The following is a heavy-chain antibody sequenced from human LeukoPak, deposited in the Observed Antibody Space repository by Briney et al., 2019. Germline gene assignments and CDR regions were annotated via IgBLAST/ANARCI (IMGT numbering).Heavy chain of an antibody. J-gene: IGHJ4*02. CDR1: GFIVNNNF. V-gene: IGHV3-23*01. CDR3: AKDLQWLVTYYFDY. Sequence: GGSLRLSCAASGFIVNNNFMSWVRQAPGKGLEWVSAISGSGGSTYYADSVKGRFTISRDNSKNTLYLQMNSLRAEDTAVYYCAKDLQWLVTYYFDYWGQGTLVTVSS. D-gene: IGHD6-19*01. CDR2: ISGSGGST.